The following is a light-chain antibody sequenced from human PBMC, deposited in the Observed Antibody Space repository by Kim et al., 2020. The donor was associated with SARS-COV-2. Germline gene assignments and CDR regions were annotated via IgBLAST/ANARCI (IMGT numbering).Light chain of an antibody. V-gene: IGKV3-20*01. J-gene: IGKJ5*01. CDR3: LQYGNAPDT. Sequence: PGQSATVSCRARRSVRVNYLAWYQQQKRGQAPRLLIYGASSRAAGIPDRFGGSGFGTDFTLTISRLEPEDFAVYYCLQYGNAPDTFGQGTRLEIK. CDR2: GAS. CDR1: RSVRVNY.